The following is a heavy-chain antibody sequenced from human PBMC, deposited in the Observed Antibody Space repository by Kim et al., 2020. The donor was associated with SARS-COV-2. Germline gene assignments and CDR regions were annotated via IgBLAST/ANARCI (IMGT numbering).Heavy chain of an antibody. Sequence: GGSLRLSCAASGFNVRNTDLSWVRQAPGKGLEWVSLLYSDGRTFYAASAKGGFTLSTNNSKDILYLEINNMGTEDTAVYFCSRSGYYDGSGHYF. CDR3: SRSGYYDGSGHYF. J-gene: IGHJ2*01. D-gene: IGHD3-22*01. CDR2: LYSDGRT. V-gene: IGHV3-66*01. CDR1: GFNVRNTD.